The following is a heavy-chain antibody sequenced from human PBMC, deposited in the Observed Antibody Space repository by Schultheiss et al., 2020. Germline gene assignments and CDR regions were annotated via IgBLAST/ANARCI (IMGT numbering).Heavy chain of an antibody. CDR2: INHSGST. CDR3: AREGGSALVTYYYYGMDV. D-gene: IGHD2-21*02. Sequence: SQTLSLTCAVSGGSISSGGYSWSWIRQPPGKGLEWIGEINHSGSTNYNPSLKSRVTISVDKSKNQFSLKLSSVTAADTAVYYCAREGGSALVTYYYYGMDVWGQGTTVTVSS. CDR1: GGSISSGGYS. V-gene: IGHV4-30-2*01. J-gene: IGHJ6*02.